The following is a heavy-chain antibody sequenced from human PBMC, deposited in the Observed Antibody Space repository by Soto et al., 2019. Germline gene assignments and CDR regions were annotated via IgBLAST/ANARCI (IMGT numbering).Heavy chain of an antibody. D-gene: IGHD3-22*01. CDR2: IVVGSGNT. V-gene: IGHV1-58*01. CDR3: AADYYDSSGYPQVGY. Sequence: QMPLVQSGPEVKKPGTSVKVSCKASGFTFTSSAVQWVRQARGQRLEWIGWIVVGSGNTNYAQKFQERVTITRDMSTSTAYMELSSLRSEDTAVYYCAADYYDSSGYPQVGYWGQGTLVTVSS. CDR1: GFTFTSSA. J-gene: IGHJ4*02.